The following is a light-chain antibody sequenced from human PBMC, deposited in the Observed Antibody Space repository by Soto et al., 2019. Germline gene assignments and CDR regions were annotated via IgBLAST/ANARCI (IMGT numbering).Light chain of an antibody. J-gene: IGKJ2*01. CDR3: MQALQTPYT. Sequence: EIVMTQSPPSLTVTPGEPASISCSSSQRLLHSNGNIFLDWYLQKPGQSPQLLIYLGFNRASGVPDRVSGSAAGTDFTLKISRVEAEDAGVYYCMQALQTPYTFGQGIKLEIK. V-gene: IGKV2-28*01. CDR2: LGF. CDR1: QRLLHSNGNIF.